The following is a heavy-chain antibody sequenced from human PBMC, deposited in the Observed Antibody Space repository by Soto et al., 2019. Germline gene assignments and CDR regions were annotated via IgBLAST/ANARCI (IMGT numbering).Heavy chain of an antibody. D-gene: IGHD3-10*01. Sequence: EVQLAESGGDLVQPGGSLRLSCVGSGFTFSYYEMNWVRQAPGKGLERVAFISHTDRLTHYPDSVKGRFTISRDNAKNSLYLEMTNLRVEDTAVYYCTRDSYWGSIYYGMDVWGQGTTVTVSS. CDR2: ISHTDRLT. CDR1: GFTFSYYE. J-gene: IGHJ6*02. V-gene: IGHV3-48*03. CDR3: TRDSYWGSIYYGMDV.